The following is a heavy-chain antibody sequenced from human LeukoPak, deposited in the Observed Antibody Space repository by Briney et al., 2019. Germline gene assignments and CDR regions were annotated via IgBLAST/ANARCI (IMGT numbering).Heavy chain of an antibody. CDR3: TRDPRV. Sequence: ASVKVSCKVSGYTLTELSMHWVRQAPGKGLEWMGRFDPEDGETIYAQKFQGRVTITADKSTSTAYMELNSLTFEDTAVYYCTRDPRVWGQGTMVTVSS. CDR1: GYTLTELS. V-gene: IGHV1-24*01. CDR2: FDPEDGET. J-gene: IGHJ3*01.